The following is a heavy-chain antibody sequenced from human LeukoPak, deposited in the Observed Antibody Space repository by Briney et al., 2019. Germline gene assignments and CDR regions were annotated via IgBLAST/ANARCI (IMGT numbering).Heavy chain of an antibody. J-gene: IGHJ4*02. D-gene: IGHD5-18*01. CDR3: ARVNGGRGYSYGNFDY. Sequence: PSETLSLTCTVSGGSISSYYWSWIRQPPGKGLEWIGYIYYSGSTNYNPSLKSRVTISVDTSKNQFSLKLSSVTAADTAVYYCARVNGGRGYSYGNFDYWGQGTLVTVSS. V-gene: IGHV4-59*01. CDR1: GGSISSYY. CDR2: IYYSGST.